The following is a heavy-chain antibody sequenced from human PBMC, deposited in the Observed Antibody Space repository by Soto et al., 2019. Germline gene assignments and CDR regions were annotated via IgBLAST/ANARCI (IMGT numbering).Heavy chain of an antibody. V-gene: IGHV1-69*02. CDR1: GGTFSSYT. J-gene: IGHJ4*02. CDR3: ASLIAVAGTLDY. Sequence: QVQLVQSGAEVKKPGSSVKDSCKASGGTFSSYTISWVRQAPGQGLEWMGRIIPILGIANYAQKFQGRVTITADKSTSTAYMELSSLRSEDTAVYYCASLIAVAGTLDYWGQGTLVTVSS. CDR2: IIPILGIA. D-gene: IGHD6-19*01.